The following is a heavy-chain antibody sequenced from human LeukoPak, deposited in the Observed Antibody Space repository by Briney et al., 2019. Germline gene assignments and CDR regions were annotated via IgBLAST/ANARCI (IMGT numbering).Heavy chain of an antibody. Sequence: GESLKISCEGSGYSFSSYWIAWVRQMPGKGLEWMGSFYPGDSDTRYSPSFQGQVTISADKSISTAYLQWSSLKASDTAMYYCARLFNYGMDVWGQGTTVTVSS. J-gene: IGHJ6*02. CDR2: FYPGDSDT. V-gene: IGHV5-51*01. CDR3: ARLFNYGMDV. D-gene: IGHD3-10*02. CDR1: GYSFSSYW.